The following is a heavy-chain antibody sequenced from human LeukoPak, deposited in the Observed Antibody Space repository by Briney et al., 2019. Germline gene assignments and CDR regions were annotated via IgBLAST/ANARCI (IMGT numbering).Heavy chain of an antibody. D-gene: IGHD4-17*01. V-gene: IGHV3-7*03. CDR2: IKQDGSEK. J-gene: IGHJ6*04. CDR1: GFTFSSYA. CDR3: ARDAVTTSPYYYYYGMDV. Sequence: GRSLRLSCAASGFTFSSYAMHWVRQAPGKGLEWVANIKQDGSEKYNVDTVKGRFTISRDNAKNSLYLQMNSLRAEDTAVYYCARDAVTTSPYYYYYGMDVWGKGTTVTVSS.